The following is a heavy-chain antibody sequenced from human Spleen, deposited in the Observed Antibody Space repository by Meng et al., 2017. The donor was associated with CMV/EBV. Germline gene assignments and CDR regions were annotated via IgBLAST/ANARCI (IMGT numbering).Heavy chain of an antibody. CDR3: AKEYSNGWYYFDY. J-gene: IGHJ4*02. CDR2: ISWGGGSA. D-gene: IGHD6-13*01. CDR1: GFTFDDYA. Sequence: GGALRLSCAASGFTFDDYAMHWVRQAPGKGLEWVSLISWGGGSAYYADSVKGRFTISRDNSKNSLYLQMNSLRAEDTALYYCAKEYSNGWYYFDYWGQGTLVTVSS. V-gene: IGHV3-43D*03.